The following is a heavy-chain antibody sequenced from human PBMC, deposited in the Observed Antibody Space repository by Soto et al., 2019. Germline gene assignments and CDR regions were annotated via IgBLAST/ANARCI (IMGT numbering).Heavy chain of an antibody. CDR3: ARVADFDRLFIDY. CDR1: GGSISSGGYY. Sequence: PSETLSLTCTVSGGSISSGGYYWSWIRQHPGKGLEWIGYIYYSGSTYYNPSLKSRVTISVDTSKNQFSLKLSSVTAADTAVYYCARVADFDRLFIDYWGQGTLVTVSS. J-gene: IGHJ4*02. V-gene: IGHV4-31*03. CDR2: IYYSGST. D-gene: IGHD3-9*01.